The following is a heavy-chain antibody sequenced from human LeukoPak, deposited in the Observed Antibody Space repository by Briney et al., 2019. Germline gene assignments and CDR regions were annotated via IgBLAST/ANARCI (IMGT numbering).Heavy chain of an antibody. Sequence: SETLSLTCAVSSGSFSGYFWTWIRQPPGKGLQWIGESKDNGDTNYNSSLKSRVSISVDASKNQFSLRLTSVTAADTAVYYCARGLRLSSDWYRGLFDPWGHGIVVTVSS. CDR3: ARGLRLSSDWYRGLFDP. CDR2: SKDNGDT. J-gene: IGHJ5*02. D-gene: IGHD6-19*01. CDR1: SGSFSGYF. V-gene: IGHV4-34*01.